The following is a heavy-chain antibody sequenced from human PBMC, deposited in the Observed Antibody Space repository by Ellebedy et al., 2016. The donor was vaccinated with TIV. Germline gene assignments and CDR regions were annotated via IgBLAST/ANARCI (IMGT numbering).Heavy chain of an antibody. J-gene: IGHJ4*02. D-gene: IGHD2-2*01. Sequence: GESLKISXAASGFTFKSYDMHWVRQVPGKGLEWVAVISSDGGRKHYADSVKGRFTISRDNSKNTLFLQMNSLRPEDAAVSYCVKEKRYCSSANCPLGYWGQGNLVTVSS. CDR1: GFTFKSYD. CDR3: VKEKRYCSSANCPLGY. V-gene: IGHV3-30*18. CDR2: ISSDGGRK.